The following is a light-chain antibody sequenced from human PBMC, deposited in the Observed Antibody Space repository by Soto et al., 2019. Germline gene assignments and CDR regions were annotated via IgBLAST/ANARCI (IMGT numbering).Light chain of an antibody. J-gene: IGKJ1*01. CDR2: DAS. Sequence: EIVLTQSPAILSVSPVERATLSCMASQSISRSLAWYQQKPGQAPRLLISDASTRATGIPARFSGSGSGTEFTLTISSLQSEDFATYYCQQYYSYPRTFGQGTKVDI. CDR1: QSISRS. CDR3: QQYYSYPRT. V-gene: IGKV3-15*01.